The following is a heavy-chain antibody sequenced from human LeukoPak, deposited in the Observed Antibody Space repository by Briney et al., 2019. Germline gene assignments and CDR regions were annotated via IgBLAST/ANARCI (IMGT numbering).Heavy chain of an antibody. CDR1: GFTFSSYS. CDR3: AKDFEGSRSYHCPFDY. D-gene: IGHD3-10*01. J-gene: IGHJ4*02. Sequence: PGGSLRLSCAAPGFTFSSYSMNWVRQAPGKGREWVSAVDTSGTSTYYADSVKGRFTTSRDNSRNTVYLQMNSLRADDTAVYYCAKDFEGSRSYHCPFDYWGQGSLVTVSS. CDR2: VDTSGTST. V-gene: IGHV3-23*01.